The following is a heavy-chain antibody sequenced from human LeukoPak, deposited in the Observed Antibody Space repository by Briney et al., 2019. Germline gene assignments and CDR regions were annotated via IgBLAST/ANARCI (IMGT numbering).Heavy chain of an antibody. J-gene: IGHJ6*03. CDR2: IIPIFGTA. CDR1: GGTFSSYA. CDR3: ARSSPITIFGNNYYYYYMDV. V-gene: IGHV1-69*05. Sequence: SVKVSCKASGGTFSSYAISWVRQAPGQGLEWMGGIIPIFGTANYAQKFQGRVTITTDESTSTAYMELSSLRSEDTAVYYCARSSPITIFGNNYYYYYMDVWGKGTTVTVSS. D-gene: IGHD3-3*01.